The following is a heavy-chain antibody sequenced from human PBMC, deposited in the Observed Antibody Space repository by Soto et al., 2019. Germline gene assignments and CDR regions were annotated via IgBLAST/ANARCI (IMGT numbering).Heavy chain of an antibody. V-gene: IGHV3-11*01. Sequence: QVQLVESGGGLVKPGGSLRLSCAASGFTFSDYYMSWIRQAPGKGLQWVSYINSDGSTISYADSVKGRFTISRDNAKSSLYLQMNSLRADDTAVYFCARIPPTPLYEAQLAFDVWGQGTMVTVSS. CDR3: ARIPPTPLYEAQLAFDV. CDR1: GFTFSDYY. CDR2: INSDGSTI. D-gene: IGHD5-12*01. J-gene: IGHJ3*01.